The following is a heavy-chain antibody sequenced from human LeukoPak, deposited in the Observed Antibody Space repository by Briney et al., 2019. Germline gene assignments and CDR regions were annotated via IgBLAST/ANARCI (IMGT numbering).Heavy chain of an antibody. D-gene: IGHD6-19*01. V-gene: IGHV3-7*01. J-gene: IGHJ6*03. CDR2: IKQDGSDK. CDR3: ARLPLEYGAGWPTNPYYYYMDV. Sequence: PGGSLRLSCAASGFTFSNYWMTWVRQAPGKGLESVANIKQDGSDKYYVDSVKGRFTISRDNAKNSLYLQMNRLRAEDTAIYYCARLPLEYGAGWPTNPYYYYMDVWGKGTTVTVSS. CDR1: GFTFSNYW.